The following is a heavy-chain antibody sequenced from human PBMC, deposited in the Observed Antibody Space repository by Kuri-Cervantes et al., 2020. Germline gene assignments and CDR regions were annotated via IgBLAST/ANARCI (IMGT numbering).Heavy chain of an antibody. CDR1: GFTFSSYS. J-gene: IGHJ4*02. V-gene: IGHV3-48*04. CDR3: ARDQAYCSGGSCPIDY. D-gene: IGHD2-15*01. CDR2: ISSSSSTI. Sequence: GGSLRLSCAASGFTFSSYSMNWVRQAPGKGLEWVSYISSSSSTIYYADSVKGRFTISRDNAKNSLYLQMNSLRAEDTAVYYCARDQAYCSGGSCPIDYWGQGTLVTVSS.